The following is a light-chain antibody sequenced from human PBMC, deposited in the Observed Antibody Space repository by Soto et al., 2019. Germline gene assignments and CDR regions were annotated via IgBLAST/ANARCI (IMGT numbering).Light chain of an antibody. V-gene: IGKV3-11*01. CDR1: QSISGY. J-gene: IGKJ1*01. CDR3: QQYLTSPKT. Sequence: DIVLTQSPATLSLSPGERATLSCRASQSISGYLAWYQQKPGQAPRLLIYDTSNRATGIPARFSGSGSETDFTLTISRLEPEDFAVYYCQQYLTSPKTFGQGTKVDIK. CDR2: DTS.